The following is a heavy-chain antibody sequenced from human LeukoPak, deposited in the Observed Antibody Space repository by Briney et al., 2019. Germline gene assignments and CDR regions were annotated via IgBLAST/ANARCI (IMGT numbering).Heavy chain of an antibody. V-gene: IGHV4-39*01. J-gene: IGHJ4*01. Sequence: SETLSLTCSVSAGSISNGDYYWGWIRQAPGEGLEWIGCIFYGESTHYNPSLKSRATISVDTSKNQFSLKLTSVTAADAAIYYCARQLPTAAADTRGYFDYWGQGAVVTVPS. CDR2: IFYGEST. CDR1: AGSISNGDYY. CDR3: ARQLPTAAADTRGYFDY. D-gene: IGHD6-25*01.